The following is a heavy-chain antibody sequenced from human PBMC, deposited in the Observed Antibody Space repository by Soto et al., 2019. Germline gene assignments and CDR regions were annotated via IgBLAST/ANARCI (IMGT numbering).Heavy chain of an antibody. V-gene: IGHV4-59*01. CDR2: IYYSGSP. J-gene: IGHJ4*02. Sequence: SETLSLTCIVSGDSISPYYWTWIRQPPGKGLEWIGHIYYSGSPNYNPSLKSRVTISVDTSKSQFSLKLSSVTAADTAVYYCARLHNSRWIDYWGQGTLVTVSS. CDR1: GDSISPYY. D-gene: IGHD6-13*01. CDR3: ARLHNSRWIDY.